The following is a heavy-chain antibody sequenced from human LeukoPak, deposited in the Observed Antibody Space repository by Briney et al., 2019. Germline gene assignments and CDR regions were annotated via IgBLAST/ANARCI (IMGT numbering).Heavy chain of an antibody. D-gene: IGHD6-13*01. CDR3: AKRGEGYSSSGYAGIVGYFDY. CDR2: ISYDGSNK. J-gene: IGHJ4*02. V-gene: IGHV3-30*18. Sequence: QPGGSLRLSCAASGFTFSSYGMHWVRQAPGKGLEWVAVISYDGSNKYYADSVKGRFTISRDNSKNTLYLQMNSLRAEDTAVYYCAKRGEGYSSSGYAGIVGYFDYWGQGTLVTVSS. CDR1: GFTFSSYG.